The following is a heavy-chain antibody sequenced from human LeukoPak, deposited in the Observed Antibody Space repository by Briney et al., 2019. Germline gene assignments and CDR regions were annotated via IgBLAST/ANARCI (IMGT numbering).Heavy chain of an antibody. J-gene: IGHJ4*02. V-gene: IGHV3-13*04. CDR3: ARGNILTGYTY. Sequence: GGSLRLSCAASGFTFSDYDMHWVRQAPGKGLEWVSAIGYGGDRHYSDSVKGRFTISRENAKNSLYLQMDSLGAGDTAVYYCARGNILTGYTYWGQGALVTVSS. CDR2: IGYGGDR. D-gene: IGHD3-9*01. CDR1: GFTFSDYD.